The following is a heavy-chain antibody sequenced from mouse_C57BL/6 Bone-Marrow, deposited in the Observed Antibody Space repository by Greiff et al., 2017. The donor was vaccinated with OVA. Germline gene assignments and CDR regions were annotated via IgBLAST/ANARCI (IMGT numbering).Heavy chain of an antibody. D-gene: IGHD4-1*01. V-gene: IGHV1-69*01. Sequence: QVQLQQPGAELVMPGASVKLSCKASGYTFTSYWMHWVKQRPGQGLEWIGEIDPSDSYTNYNQKFKGKSTLTVATSSSTAYMQLSSLTSEDSAVYDCARESANWDWYFDVWGTGTTVTVSS. CDR1: GYTFTSYW. CDR3: ARESANWDWYFDV. J-gene: IGHJ1*03. CDR2: IDPSDSYT.